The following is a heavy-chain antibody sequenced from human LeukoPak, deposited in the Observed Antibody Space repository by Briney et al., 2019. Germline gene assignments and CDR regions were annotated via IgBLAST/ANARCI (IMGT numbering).Heavy chain of an antibody. Sequence: NASETLSLTCTVSGGSISSSSYYWGWIRQPPGKGLEWIGSIYYSGSTYYNPSLKSRVTISVDTSKNQFSLKLSSVTAADTAVYYCARDEEYSSGWYSGEGFDYWGQGTLVTVSS. J-gene: IGHJ4*02. CDR3: ARDEEYSSGWYSGEGFDY. CDR1: GGSISSSSYY. D-gene: IGHD6-19*01. CDR2: IYYSGST. V-gene: IGHV4-39*07.